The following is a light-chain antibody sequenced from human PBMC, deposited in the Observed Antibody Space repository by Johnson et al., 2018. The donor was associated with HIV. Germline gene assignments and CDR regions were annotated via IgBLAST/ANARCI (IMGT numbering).Light chain of an antibody. Sequence: QSVLTQPPSVSAAPGQKVTISCSGSSCDIGNNYVSWHQQLPGTAPKLLIYENDKRPSGIPDRFSASKSGTSATLDITGLQTGDEGDYCCGSWDNTLSAEVFGTGTKVTVL. CDR3: GSWDNTLSAEV. J-gene: IGLJ1*01. CDR2: END. V-gene: IGLV1-51*01. CDR1: SCDIGNNY.